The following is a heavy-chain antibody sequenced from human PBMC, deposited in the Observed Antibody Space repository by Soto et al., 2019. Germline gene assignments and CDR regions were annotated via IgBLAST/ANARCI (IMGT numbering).Heavy chain of an antibody. Sequence: SVKVSCKASGGTFSSYAISWVRQAPGQGLEWMGGIIPIFGTANYAQKFQGRVTITADKSTSTAYMELSSLRSEDTAVYYCARGHDSSGYWGFDYWGQGTLVTVSS. J-gene: IGHJ4*02. CDR1: GGTFSSYA. V-gene: IGHV1-69*06. CDR3: ARGHDSSGYWGFDY. CDR2: IIPIFGTA. D-gene: IGHD3-22*01.